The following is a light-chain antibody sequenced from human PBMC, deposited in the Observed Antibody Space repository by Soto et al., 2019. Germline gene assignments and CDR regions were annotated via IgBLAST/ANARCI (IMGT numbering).Light chain of an antibody. CDR3: QQYGPKIT. CDR2: GAS. V-gene: IGKV3-20*01. J-gene: IGKJ3*01. Sequence: EIVLTQSPGTLSLSPGERATLSCRASQSVSSSYLAWYQQKPRQPPRLLIYGASSRATAIPDRFSGSGSGTDFTITISTQEPEDFAVYYWQQYGPKITFGPGNRVDIK. CDR1: QSVSSSY.